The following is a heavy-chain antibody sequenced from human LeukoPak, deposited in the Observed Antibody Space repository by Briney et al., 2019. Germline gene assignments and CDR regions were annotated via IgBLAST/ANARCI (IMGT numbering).Heavy chain of an antibody. CDR3: AKVGALVRELWGYFDY. CDR1: GFTFSSYE. V-gene: IGHV3-48*03. D-gene: IGHD1-26*01. CDR2: ISSSGSTI. J-gene: IGHJ4*02. Sequence: PGGSLRLSCAPSGFTFSSYEMNWVRQAPGKGLEWASYISSSGSTIYYADSVKGRFTISRDNSKNTLYLQMNSLRAEDTAVYYCAKVGALVRELWGYFDYWGQGTLVTVSS.